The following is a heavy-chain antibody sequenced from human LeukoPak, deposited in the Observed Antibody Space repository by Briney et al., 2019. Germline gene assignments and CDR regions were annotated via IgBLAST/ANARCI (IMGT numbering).Heavy chain of an antibody. CDR2: ISSGSIYI. J-gene: IGHJ4*02. Sequence: GGSLRLSCAASGLTFSSYVMNWVRQAPGKGLEWVSSISSGSIYIYYADSVRGRFTISRDNAKNSLYLQMNSLRAEDTAVYYCAREGWDYWGQGTLVTVSS. V-gene: IGHV3-21*01. D-gene: IGHD2-15*01. CDR3: AREGWDY. CDR1: GLTFSSYV.